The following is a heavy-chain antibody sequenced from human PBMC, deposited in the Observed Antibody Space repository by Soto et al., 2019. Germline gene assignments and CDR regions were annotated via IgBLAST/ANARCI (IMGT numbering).Heavy chain of an antibody. D-gene: IGHD3-10*01. Sequence: GGSLRLSCAASGFTFSSYAMSWVRQAPGKGLEWVSAISGSGGSTYYADSVKGRFTISRDNSKNTLYLQMNSLRAEDTAVYYCAKCGAKVRGVINWFDPWGQGTLVTVSS. CDR2: ISGSGGST. CDR1: GFTFSSYA. J-gene: IGHJ5*02. CDR3: AKCGAKVRGVINWFDP. V-gene: IGHV3-23*01.